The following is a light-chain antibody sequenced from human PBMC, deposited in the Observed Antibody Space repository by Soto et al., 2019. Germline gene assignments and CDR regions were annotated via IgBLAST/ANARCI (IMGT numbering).Light chain of an antibody. CDR2: DVT. J-gene: IGLJ1*01. CDR1: SSDVGGYNY. CDR3: SSYTTSNTRQIV. Sequence: QSALTQPASVSGSPGQSLTISCTGTSSDVGGYNYVSWYQHHPGKAPKLIIYDVTNRPSGVSNPFSRSKSGNTASLTISGLQPEDEADYYCSSYTTSNTRQIVFGTGTKVTVL. V-gene: IGLV2-14*03.